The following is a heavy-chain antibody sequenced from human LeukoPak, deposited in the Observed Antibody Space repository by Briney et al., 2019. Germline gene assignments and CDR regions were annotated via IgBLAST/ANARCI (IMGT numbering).Heavy chain of an antibody. Sequence: SETLSLTCTVSGYSISSGYYWSWIRQPPGKGLEWIGEINHSGSTNYNPSLKSRVTISVDTSKNQFSLKLSSVTAADTAVYYCARGRSPRVAKGPGGLPRFDSWGQGTLVTVSS. D-gene: IGHD3-16*01. CDR3: ARGRSPRVAKGPGGLPRFDS. CDR2: INHSGST. CDR1: GYSISSGYY. J-gene: IGHJ4*02. V-gene: IGHV4-38-2*02.